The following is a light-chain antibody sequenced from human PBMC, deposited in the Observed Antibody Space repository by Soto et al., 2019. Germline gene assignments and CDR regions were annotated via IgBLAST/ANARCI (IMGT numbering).Light chain of an antibody. CDR3: SSYAGSSIV. V-gene: IGLV2-8*01. J-gene: IGLJ1*01. CDR1: SSDVGGYNY. Sequence: QSALTQPPSASGSPGQSVTISCTGTSSDVGGYNYVSWYQQHPGKAPKLMMFDVNNRPSGVPDRFSGSKSGNTASLTVSGLQAEDEADYYCSSYAGSSIVFGTGTKATVL. CDR2: DVN.